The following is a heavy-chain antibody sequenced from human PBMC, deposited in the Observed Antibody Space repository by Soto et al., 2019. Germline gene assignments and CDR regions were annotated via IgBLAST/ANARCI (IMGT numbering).Heavy chain of an antibody. CDR3: AKDKTQQLVRRGPNWFDP. Sequence: GGSLRLSCAASGFTFSSYAMSWVRQAPGKGLEWVSAISGSGGSTYYADSVKGRFTISRDNSKNTLYLQMNSLRAEDTAVYYCAKDKTQQLVRRGPNWFDPWGQGTLVTVSS. V-gene: IGHV3-23*01. D-gene: IGHD6-13*01. CDR1: GFTFSSYA. J-gene: IGHJ5*02. CDR2: ISGSGGST.